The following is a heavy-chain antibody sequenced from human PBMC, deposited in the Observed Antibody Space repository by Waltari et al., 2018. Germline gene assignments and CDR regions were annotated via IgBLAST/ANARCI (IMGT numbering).Heavy chain of an antibody. Sequence: QLQLQESGPGLVKPSETLSLTCTVSGGSISSSSYYWGWIRQPPGQGLEWIGSIYYSGSTYYNPSLKSRVTISVDTSKNQFSLKLSSVTAADTAVYYCARPGDSSSWYHNYYYYYYMDVWGKGTTVTVSS. J-gene: IGHJ6*03. D-gene: IGHD6-13*01. CDR2: IYYSGST. V-gene: IGHV4-39*01. CDR3: ARPGDSSSWYHNYYYYYYMDV. CDR1: GGSISSSSYY.